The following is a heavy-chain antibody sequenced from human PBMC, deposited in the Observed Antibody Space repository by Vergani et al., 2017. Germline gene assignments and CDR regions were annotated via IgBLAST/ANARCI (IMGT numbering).Heavy chain of an antibody. V-gene: IGHV1-69*01. CDR2: IIPIFGTA. Sequence: QVQLVQSGAEVKKPGSSVKVSCKASGGTFSSYAISWVRQAPGQGLEWMGGIIPIFGTANYAQKFQGRVTITADESTSTAYMELSSLRSEDTAVYYCATIPAYYYDSSGYFSHPLADPNYYMDVWGKGTTVTVSS. CDR1: GGTFSSYA. D-gene: IGHD3-22*01. J-gene: IGHJ6*03. CDR3: ATIPAYYYDSSGYFSHPLADPNYYMDV.